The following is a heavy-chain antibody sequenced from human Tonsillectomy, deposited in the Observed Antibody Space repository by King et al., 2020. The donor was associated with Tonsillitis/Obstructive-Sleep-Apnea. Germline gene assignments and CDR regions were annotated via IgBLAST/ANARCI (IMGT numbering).Heavy chain of an antibody. CDR1: GGPISSYY. Sequence: QLQESGPGLGKPSETLSLTCTVSGGPISSYYWSWIRQPPGKGLEWIGYIYYSGCTNYNPSLQSRVTISVDTYKNQFSLRLTSVTASDTAVYYCARGRGYSYGYYFDYWGQGTLVTVSS. V-gene: IGHV4-59*01. J-gene: IGHJ4*02. CDR3: ARGRGYSYGYYFDY. CDR2: IYYSGCT. D-gene: IGHD5-18*01.